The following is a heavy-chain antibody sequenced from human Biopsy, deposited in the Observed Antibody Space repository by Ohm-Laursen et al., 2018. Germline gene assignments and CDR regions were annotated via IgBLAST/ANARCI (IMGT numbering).Heavy chain of an antibody. CDR3: VLASFDY. J-gene: IGHJ4*02. Sequence: GASVKVSCNASGGTFNTYYIHWVRQAPGQGLEWMGIINPGGNSTAYTQNFQGRVTMTWDTSTTTVYMELSSLRSEDTAVYYCVLASFDYWGQGTLVTVPS. CDR2: INPGGNST. V-gene: IGHV1-46*02. CDR1: GGTFNTYY.